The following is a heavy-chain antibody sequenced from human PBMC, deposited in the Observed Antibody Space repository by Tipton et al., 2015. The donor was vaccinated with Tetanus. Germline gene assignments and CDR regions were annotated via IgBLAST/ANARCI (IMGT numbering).Heavy chain of an antibody. D-gene: IGHD4-17*01. CDR3: ARELDYAGQFGCSFDF. Sequence: PGLVKPSQTLSLTCVISGDSVDTNRAAWNWIRQSPSRGLEWLGRTYYRSKWYNDYAESLKGRIVINPDTSKNQFSLQLNSVTPEDTAVYYCARELDYAGQFGCSFDFWGQGTLVTVSS. CDR1: GDSVDTNRAA. V-gene: IGHV6-1*01. CDR2: TYYRSKWYN. J-gene: IGHJ4*02.